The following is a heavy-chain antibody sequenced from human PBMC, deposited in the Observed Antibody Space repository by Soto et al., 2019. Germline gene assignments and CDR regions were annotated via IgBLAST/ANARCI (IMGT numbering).Heavy chain of an antibody. CDR3: AKGGVVPAAMELFYYYGMDV. CDR1: GFTFSSYA. V-gene: IGHV3-23*01. J-gene: IGHJ6*02. CDR2: ISGSGSST. D-gene: IGHD2-2*01. Sequence: GGSLRLSCAASGFTFSSYAMSWVRQAPGKGLEWVSAISGSGSSTYYADSVKGGFTISRDNSKNTLYLQMNSLRAEDTAVYYCAKGGVVPAAMELFYYYGMDVWGQGTTVTVSS.